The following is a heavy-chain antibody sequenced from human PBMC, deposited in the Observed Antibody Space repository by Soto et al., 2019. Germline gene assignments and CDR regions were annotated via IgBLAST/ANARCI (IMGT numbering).Heavy chain of an antibody. Sequence: GGSLRLSCAASGFTFSSYAMSWVRQAPGKGLEWVSRINSDGSSTSYADSVKGRFTISRDNAKNTLYLQMNSLRAEDTAVYYCASERESLAHNWFDPWGQGTLVTVSS. D-gene: IGHD3-10*01. CDR3: ASERESLAHNWFDP. CDR2: INSDGSST. V-gene: IGHV3-74*01. CDR1: GFTFSSYA. J-gene: IGHJ5*02.